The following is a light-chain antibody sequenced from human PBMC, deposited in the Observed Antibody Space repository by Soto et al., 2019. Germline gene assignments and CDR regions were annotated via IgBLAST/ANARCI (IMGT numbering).Light chain of an antibody. CDR3: QQYNGWPLT. CDR1: QSVGSN. Sequence: EIVMTQFPATLSLSPGERATLSCRASQSVGSNLAWYQQKPGQGPRLLIYGASTRATGIPVRFSGSGYGTEFTLTINSLQSEDFVVYYCQQYNGWPLTFGGGTKVEIK. J-gene: IGKJ4*01. CDR2: GAS. V-gene: IGKV3-15*01.